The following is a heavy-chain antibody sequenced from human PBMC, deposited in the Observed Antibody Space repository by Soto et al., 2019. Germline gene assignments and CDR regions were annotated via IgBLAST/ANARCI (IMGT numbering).Heavy chain of an antibody. D-gene: IGHD5-18*01. J-gene: IGHJ4*02. CDR2: IHYRGST. CDR1: GVSINSGGYY. V-gene: IGHV4-31*03. CDR3: SRRLDGGSTYGYDY. Sequence: QVQLQESGPGLVKPSRTLSLTCTVSGVSINSGGYYWTWIRQRPGKGLEWIAYIHYRGSTYYNPSLMHRRPTSLATSTTDSAHILHTGTAADAAVYFCSRRLDGGSTYGYDYWGQGTLVTVSS.